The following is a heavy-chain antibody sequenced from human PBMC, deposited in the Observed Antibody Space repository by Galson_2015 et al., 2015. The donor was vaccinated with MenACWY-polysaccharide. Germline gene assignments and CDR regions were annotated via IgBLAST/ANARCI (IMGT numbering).Heavy chain of an antibody. CDR1: GYTFTTYA. Sequence: SVKVSCKASGYTFTTYAMNWVRQAPGQGLEWMGGINTNTGNPTYAQGFTGRFVFSLDASVSTAYLQISSLKAEDIAVYYCARDPKQQATTVPTGRFDYWGPRTLVTVSS. D-gene: IGHD4-17*01. CDR2: INTNTGNP. CDR3: ARDPKQQATTVPTGRFDY. J-gene: IGHJ4*02. V-gene: IGHV7-4-1*02.